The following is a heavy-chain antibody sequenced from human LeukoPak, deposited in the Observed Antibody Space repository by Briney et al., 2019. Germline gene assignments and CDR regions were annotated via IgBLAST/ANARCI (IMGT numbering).Heavy chain of an antibody. CDR1: GFTFSSYS. J-gene: IGHJ4*02. Sequence: GGSLRLSCAASGFTFSSYSMNWVRQAPGKGLEWVSAISGSGGSTYYADSVKGRFTISRDNSKNTLYLQMNSLRAEDTAVYYCAKDRGIAAAESPFDYWGQGTLVTVSS. CDR2: ISGSGGST. V-gene: IGHV3-23*01. D-gene: IGHD6-25*01. CDR3: AKDRGIAAAESPFDY.